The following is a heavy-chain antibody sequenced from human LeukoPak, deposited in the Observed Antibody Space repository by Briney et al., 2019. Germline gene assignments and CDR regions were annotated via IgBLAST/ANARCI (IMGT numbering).Heavy chain of an antibody. CDR2: IKQDGSEK. D-gene: IGHD3-10*01. J-gene: IGHJ4*02. Sequence: PGRSLRLSCAASGFTFSSYWMNCVRQAPGKGLEWVANIKQDGSEKYYVESVKGRFTISRDNTKNSLYLQMNSLRAEDTAVYYCARGKWFGELLHFDYLGQGTLATVSS. CDR1: GFTFSSYW. CDR3: ARGKWFGELLHFDY. V-gene: IGHV3-7*03.